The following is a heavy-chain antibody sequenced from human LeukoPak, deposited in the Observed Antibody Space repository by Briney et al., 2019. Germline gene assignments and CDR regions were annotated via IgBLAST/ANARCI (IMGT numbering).Heavy chain of an antibody. J-gene: IGHJ2*01. V-gene: IGHV4-4*02. Sequence: GSLRLSCAASGFTFSTYAMSWVRQPPGKGLEWIGEIYHSGSTNYNPSLKSRVTISVDKSKNQFSLKLSSVTAADTAVYYCARRVRYCSGGSCYAYWYFDLWGRGTLVTVSS. CDR3: ARRVRYCSGGSCYAYWYFDL. D-gene: IGHD2-15*01. CDR2: IYHSGST. CDR1: GFTFSTYAM.